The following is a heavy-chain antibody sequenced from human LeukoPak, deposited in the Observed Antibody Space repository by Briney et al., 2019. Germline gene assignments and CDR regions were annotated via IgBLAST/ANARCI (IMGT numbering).Heavy chain of an antibody. V-gene: IGHV4-34*01. D-gene: IGHD3-3*01. J-gene: IGHJ4*02. CDR2: INHSGST. Sequence: SETLSLTCAVYGGSFRGYYWSWVRPPPGKGLEWIGEINHSGSTNYNPSLKSRVTISVDTSKNQFSLKLSSVTAADTAVYYCATFLRFSRESYWGQGTLVTVSS. CDR1: GGSFRGYY. CDR3: ATFLRFSRESY.